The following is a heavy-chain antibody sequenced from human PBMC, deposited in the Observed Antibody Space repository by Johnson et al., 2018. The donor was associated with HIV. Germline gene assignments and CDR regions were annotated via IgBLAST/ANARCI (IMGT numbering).Heavy chain of an antibody. CDR1: GFPISRFA. CDR3: ARDREQLVRYAFDI. V-gene: IGHV3-30*04. J-gene: IGHJ3*02. CDR2: TSYDGSNK. Sequence: QVQLVESGGGVVQPGRSLRLSCAASGFPISRFAVHWIRQAPGKGLEWVGVTSYDGSNKYYADSVKGRFTISRDNSKNTLYLQMNSLRAEDTAVYYCARDREQLVRYAFDIWGQGTMVTVSS. D-gene: IGHD6-6*01.